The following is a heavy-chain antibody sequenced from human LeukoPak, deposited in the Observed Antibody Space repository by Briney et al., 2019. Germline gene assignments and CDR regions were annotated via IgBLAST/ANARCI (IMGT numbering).Heavy chain of an antibody. J-gene: IGHJ3*02. CDR2: IYDSGST. CDR1: GGSIRSSYFY. Sequence: SETLSLTCTVSGGSIRSSYFYWGWIRQPPGKGLEWIGSIYDSGSTYYNPSLKSRVTISVDTSKNQFSLKLNSVTAADTAVYYCARVVPAAMGDAFDIWGQGTMVTVSS. CDR3: ARVVPAAMGDAFDI. V-gene: IGHV4-39*01. D-gene: IGHD2-2*01.